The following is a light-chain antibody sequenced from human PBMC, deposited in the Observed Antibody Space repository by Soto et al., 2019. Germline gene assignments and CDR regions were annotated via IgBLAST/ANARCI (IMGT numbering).Light chain of an antibody. V-gene: IGKV3-11*01. CDR3: QQRSSWPLT. J-gene: IGKJ4*02. CDR2: GAS. CDR1: ETVATN. Sequence: VMTQTPATLSVSPGARATLSCWASETVATNLAWYHPTPGPAPRLLFAGASTRAAGISARCSGSWSRTDFTLTISSLEPEDFAVYFRQQRSSWPLTFGGGTKVDIK.